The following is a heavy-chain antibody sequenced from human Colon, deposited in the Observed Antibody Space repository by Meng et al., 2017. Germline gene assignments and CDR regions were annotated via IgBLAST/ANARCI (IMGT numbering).Heavy chain of an antibody. Sequence: QVHLVQSGAELKKPGASVKVSCQASGYSFTSYGMHWLRQAPGQRPEWMGWIYTADGNRRYLQRFQDRLTITSDTFARTAYMELNSLRSEDTAVYFCARDERGGPYYFDYWGQGTLVTVSS. CDR2: IYTADGNR. CDR1: GYSFTSYG. CDR3: ARDERGGPYYFDY. J-gene: IGHJ4*02. V-gene: IGHV1-3*04.